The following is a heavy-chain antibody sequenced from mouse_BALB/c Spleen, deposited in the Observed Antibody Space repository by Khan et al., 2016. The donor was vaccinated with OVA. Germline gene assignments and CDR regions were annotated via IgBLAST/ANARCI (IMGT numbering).Heavy chain of an antibody. CDR3: ARSNYYGSSLYAMDH. V-gene: IGHV1S41*01. J-gene: IGHJ4*01. D-gene: IGHD1-1*01. Sequence: DLVKPGASVKLSCKASGYTFTSYWINWIKQRPGQGLEWIGRISPGSGSTSYNEMFKGKATLTVDTSSSSPYIQLRSMSSEDSAVYFHARSNYYGSSLYAMDHWGQGTSGTVSS. CDR1: GYTFTSYW. CDR2: ISPGSGST.